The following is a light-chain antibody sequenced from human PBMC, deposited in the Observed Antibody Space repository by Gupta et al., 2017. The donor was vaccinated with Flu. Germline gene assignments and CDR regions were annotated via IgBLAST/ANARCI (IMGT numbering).Light chain of an antibody. V-gene: IGLV1-44*01. CDR2: NNN. CDR1: SSNIGSNT. J-gene: IGLJ3*02. CDR3: AVWEDSLNGWV. Sequence: QSGLTQPPSASGTPGQRVPISCSGGSSNIGSNTVNWYQQLPGTAPKLVIYNNNERPSGVPDRFSGSKSGTSASLAISGLQSEDEADYSCAVWEDSLNGWVFGGGTKLTVL.